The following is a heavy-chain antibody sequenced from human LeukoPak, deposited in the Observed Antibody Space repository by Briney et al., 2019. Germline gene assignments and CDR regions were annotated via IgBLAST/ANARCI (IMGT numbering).Heavy chain of an antibody. CDR2: ISYDGSNK. V-gene: IGHV3-30*18. J-gene: IGHJ4*02. CDR3: AKESYSTSWQLDS. Sequence: GRSLRLSCAASGFTFSSYGMHWVRQAPGKGLEWVAVISYDGSNKYYADSVKGRFTISRDNSKNTLYLQMNSLRAEDTAVYYCAKESYSTSWQLDSWGQGTLVTVSS. D-gene: IGHD6-13*01. CDR1: GFTFSSYG.